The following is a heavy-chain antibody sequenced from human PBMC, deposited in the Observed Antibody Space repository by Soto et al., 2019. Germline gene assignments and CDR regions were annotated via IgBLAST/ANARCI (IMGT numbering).Heavy chain of an antibody. D-gene: IGHD2-2*01. CDR2: ISSSSNSI. Sequence: EVKLVESGGGLVQPGGSLRLSCAASLFSFSRYSINWVRQAPGKGRERVSYISSSSNSIYYADSVKGRFTISRDNAKNGQHLQMTSPRAEDRTVYYCASPVECSTPSWIRWGPGTLVTVSS. CDR3: ASPVECSTPSWIR. CDR1: LFSFSRYS. J-gene: IGHJ4*02. V-gene: IGHV3-48*01.